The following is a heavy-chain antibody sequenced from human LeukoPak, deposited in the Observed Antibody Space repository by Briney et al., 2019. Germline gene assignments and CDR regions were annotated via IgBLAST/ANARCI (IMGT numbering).Heavy chain of an antibody. D-gene: IGHD3-9*01. CDR1: GGSISSYY. CDR2: IYYSGST. J-gene: IGHJ4*02. Sequence: KTSETLSLTCTVSGGSISSYYWSWIRQPPGKGLEWIGYIYYSGSTNYNPSLKSRVTISVDTSKNQFSLKPRSVTAADTAVYYCARGGRHYDILTNIDYWGQGTLVTVSS. V-gene: IGHV4-59*01. CDR3: ARGGRHYDILTNIDY.